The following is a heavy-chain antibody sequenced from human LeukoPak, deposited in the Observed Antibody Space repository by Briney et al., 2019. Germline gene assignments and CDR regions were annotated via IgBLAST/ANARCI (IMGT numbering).Heavy chain of an antibody. Sequence: PGGSLRLSCAASGFTFSSYWMSWVRQAPGKGLEWVANIKKDGSEKYYVDSVKGRFSISRDNAKNSLYLQMNSLRAEDTAVYYCTSVGSWYCNDYWGQGTLVTVCS. D-gene: IGHD6-13*01. CDR2: IKKDGSEK. CDR1: GFTFSSYW. V-gene: IGHV3-7*01. J-gene: IGHJ4*02. CDR3: TSVGSWYCNDY.